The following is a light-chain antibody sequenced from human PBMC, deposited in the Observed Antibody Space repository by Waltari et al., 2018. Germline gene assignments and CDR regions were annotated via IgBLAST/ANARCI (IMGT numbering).Light chain of an antibody. CDR3: QQYDSSPLT. CDR2: GAS. V-gene: IGKV3-20*01. CDR1: QTVRTTY. Sequence: EIVLTQSPGTLSLSPGERATLSCRASQTVRTTYLAWYQQKPGQAPTLLIYGASSRAPGIPDRFSGSRSGTDFSPTISSLEPEDCAVYYCQQYDSSPLTFGGGTKVEIK. J-gene: IGKJ4*01.